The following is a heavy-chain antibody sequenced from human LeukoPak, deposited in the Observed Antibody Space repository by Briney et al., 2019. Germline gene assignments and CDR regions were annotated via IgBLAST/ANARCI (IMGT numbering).Heavy chain of an antibody. CDR2: ISVSTNNI. J-gene: IGHJ4*02. Sequence: GGSLRLSCAASGFIFSNYEMNWLRQAPGKGLEGISYISVSTNNIYYAASVKGRFFISRDNAKNSLYLQMIGLRAEDTAVYYCARDPGLLVTGTNFDYCGQGTLVTVSS. CDR1: GFIFSNYE. CDR3: ARDPGLLVTGTNFDY. V-gene: IGHV3-48*03. D-gene: IGHD1-1*01.